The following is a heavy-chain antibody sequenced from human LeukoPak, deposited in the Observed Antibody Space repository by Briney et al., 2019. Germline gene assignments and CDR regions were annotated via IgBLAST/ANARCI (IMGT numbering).Heavy chain of an antibody. V-gene: IGHV4-59*12. J-gene: IGHJ4*02. CDR3: ASAWGVYESSGYYPDY. CDR2: IYYSGST. Sequence: PSETLSLTCTVSGGSISSYYWSWIRQPPGKGLEWVGYIYYSGSTNYNPSLKSRVTISVDTSKNQFSLKLSSVTAADTAVYYCASAWGVYESSGYYPDYWGQGTLVTDSS. D-gene: IGHD3-22*01. CDR1: GGSISSYY.